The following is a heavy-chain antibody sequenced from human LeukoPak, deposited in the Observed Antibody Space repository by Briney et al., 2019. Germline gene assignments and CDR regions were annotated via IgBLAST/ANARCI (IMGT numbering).Heavy chain of an antibody. CDR2: ISGSGGST. CDR1: GFTFSSYA. Sequence: PGGSLRLSCAASGFTFSSYAMSWVRQAPGKGLEWVSGISGSGGSTYYADSVKGRSTISRDNSKNTLYLQMKSLRAEDTAVYYCAKESTGYSSGWNPYDAFDIWGQGTMVTVSS. J-gene: IGHJ3*02. CDR3: AKESTGYSSGWNPYDAFDI. D-gene: IGHD6-19*01. V-gene: IGHV3-23*01.